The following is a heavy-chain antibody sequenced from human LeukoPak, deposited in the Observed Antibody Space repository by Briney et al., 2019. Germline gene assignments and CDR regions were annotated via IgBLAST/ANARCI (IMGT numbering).Heavy chain of an antibody. V-gene: IGHV1-8*01. CDR3: ARDGTQIHCSSTSCSWDY. CDR2: MNPNSGNT. D-gene: IGHD2-2*01. Sequence: ASVKVSCKASGYTFTSYDINWVRQATGQGLEWMGWMNPNSGNTGYAQKFQGRVTMTRNTSISTAYMELSSLRSEDTAVYYCARDGTQIHCSSTSCSWDYWGQGTLVTVSS. J-gene: IGHJ4*02. CDR1: GYTFTSYD.